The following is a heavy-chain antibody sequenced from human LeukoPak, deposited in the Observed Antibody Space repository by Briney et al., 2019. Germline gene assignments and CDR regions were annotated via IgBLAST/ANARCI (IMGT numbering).Heavy chain of an antibody. V-gene: IGHV5-51*01. CDR2: IYPGESDT. CDR1: GYRFFNHW. D-gene: IGHD2-21*01. CDR3: ASGSGLYSPDY. J-gene: IGHJ4*02. Sequence: PGESLKISCKGSGYRFFNHWIGWVRQMPGKGLEWMGSIYPGESDTRYSPSFQGHDTISADKSISTGYLQWNSLKASDTAMYYCASGSGLYSPDYWGQGTLVTVSS.